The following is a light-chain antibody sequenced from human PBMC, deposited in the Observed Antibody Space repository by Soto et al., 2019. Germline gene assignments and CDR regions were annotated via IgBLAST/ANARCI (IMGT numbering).Light chain of an antibody. Sequence: DIQMTQSPSSLSASVGDRFTITCQSSQDISNYLNWYQQKPGKAPKLLIYAASTLQSGVPSRFSGSGSGTDFTLTISSLQPEDVATYYCQKYNSAPLTSGGRTMADI. CDR2: AAS. J-gene: IGKJ4*01. CDR1: QDISNY. V-gene: IGKV1-27*01. CDR3: QKYNSAPLT.